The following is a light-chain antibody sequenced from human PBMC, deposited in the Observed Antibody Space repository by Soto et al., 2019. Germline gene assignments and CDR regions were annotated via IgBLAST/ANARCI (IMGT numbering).Light chain of an antibody. V-gene: IGKV1-5*01. J-gene: IGKJ1*01. CDR3: QQYDSYSWT. Sequence: DIQMTQSPSTLSGSVGDRVTITCRASQSIGSWLAWYQQKPGKAPNLLIYDASSLESGVPSRFSGSGSGTEFTLTISSLQPDDFATYYCQQYDSYSWTFGQGTKVDIK. CDR2: DAS. CDR1: QSIGSW.